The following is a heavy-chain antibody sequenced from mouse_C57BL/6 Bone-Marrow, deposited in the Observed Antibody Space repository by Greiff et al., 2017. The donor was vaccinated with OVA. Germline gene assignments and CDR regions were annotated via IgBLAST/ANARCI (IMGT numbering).Heavy chain of an antibody. CDR3: ARNYYGNYDWYFDV. V-gene: IGHV1-26*01. CDR1: GYTFTDYY. D-gene: IGHD2-1*01. J-gene: IGHJ1*03. CDR2: INPNNGGT. Sequence: EVQLQQSGPELVKPGASVKISCKASGYTFTDYYMNWVKQSHGKSLEWIGDINPNNGGTSYNQKFKGKATLTVDKSSSTAYMELCSLTSEDSAVYYGARNYYGNYDWYFDVWGTGTTVTVSS.